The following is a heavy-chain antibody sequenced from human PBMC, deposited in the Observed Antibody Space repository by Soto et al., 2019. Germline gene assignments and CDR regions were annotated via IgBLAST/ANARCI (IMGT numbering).Heavy chain of an antibody. D-gene: IGHD2-15*01. V-gene: IGHV3-30-3*01. CDR2: ISYDGSNK. Sequence: QVQLVESGGGVVQPGRSLRLSCAASGFTFSSYAMHWVRQAPGKGLEWVAVISYDGSNKYYAVSVKGRFTISRDNSKNTLYLQMNSLRAEDTAVYYCAREPPVACSGGSCYSPGGMDVWGQGTTVTVSS. CDR1: GFTFSSYA. J-gene: IGHJ6*02. CDR3: AREPPVACSGGSCYSPGGMDV.